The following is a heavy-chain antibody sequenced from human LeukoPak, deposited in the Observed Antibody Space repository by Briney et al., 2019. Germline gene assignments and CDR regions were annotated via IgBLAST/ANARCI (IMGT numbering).Heavy chain of an antibody. CDR1: GFTFSSYG. D-gene: IGHD5-12*01. J-gene: IGHJ5*02. CDR3: AKDPLWLT. V-gene: IGHV3-30*18. CDR2: ISYDGSNK. Sequence: GGSLRLSCAASGFTFSSYGMHWVRQAPGKGLEWVAVISYDGSNKYYADSVKGRFTISRDNSKNALYLQMNSLRAEDTAVYYCAKDPLWLTWGQGTLVTVSS.